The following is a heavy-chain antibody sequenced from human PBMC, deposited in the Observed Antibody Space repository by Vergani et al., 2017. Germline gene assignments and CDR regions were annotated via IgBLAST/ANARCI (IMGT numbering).Heavy chain of an antibody. V-gene: IGHV4-39*01. CDR3: ARRLAGSGDRPGFAS. CDR2: IHFTGNT. D-gene: IGHD7-27*01. J-gene: IGHJ4*02. Sequence: QLQESGPGLVKPSETLSLTCIVSGGSISSSSYFWGWIRQPPGKGLEWIGSIHFTGNTYYNPSLKSRVIVSLDTSKNQFSLKLSSVTAADTAVYYCARRLAGSGDRPGFASWGLGTLVTVSS. CDR1: GGSISSSSYF.